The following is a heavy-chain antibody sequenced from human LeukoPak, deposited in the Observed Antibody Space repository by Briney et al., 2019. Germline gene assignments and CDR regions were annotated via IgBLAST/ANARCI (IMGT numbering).Heavy chain of an antibody. V-gene: IGHV3-21*01. CDR3: ARSGGLRSMATITGDY. Sequence: GGSLRLSCAASGFTFSSYSMNWVRQAPGKGLEWVSSISSSSSYIYYADSVKGRFTISRDNAKNSLYLQMNSLRAEDTAVYYCARSGGLRSMATITGDYWGQGTLVTVSP. CDR1: GFTFSSYS. J-gene: IGHJ4*02. CDR2: ISSSSSYI. D-gene: IGHD5-24*01.